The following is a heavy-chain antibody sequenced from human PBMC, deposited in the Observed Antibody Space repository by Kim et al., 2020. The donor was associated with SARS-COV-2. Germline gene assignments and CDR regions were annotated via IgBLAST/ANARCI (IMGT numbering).Heavy chain of an antibody. CDR1: GYTFTSYG. J-gene: IGHJ4*02. D-gene: IGHD6-19*01. CDR2: ISGNNGNT. CDR3: ARDQWLVHYFHH. V-gene: IGHV1-18*01. Sequence: ASVKVSCKASGYTFTSYGISWVRQAPGQGLEWMGWISGNNGNTNYAQKLQGRVTLTTDTSTSTAYMELRSLRSDDTAVYYCARDQWLVHYFHHWGQGTLVTVSS.